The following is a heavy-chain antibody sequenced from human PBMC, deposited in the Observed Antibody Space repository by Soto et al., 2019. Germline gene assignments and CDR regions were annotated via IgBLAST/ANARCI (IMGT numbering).Heavy chain of an antibody. D-gene: IGHD1-1*01. Sequence: SLRLSCAASGFTFSSYWMHWVRQAPGMGLVWVSYIKPDGSRTKDADSVKGRFTITRDNARNTLYLRMNSLRAEDTAVYYCARDNNWSYDSWGRGTVVTVSS. J-gene: IGHJ5*01. CDR1: GFTFSSYW. V-gene: IGHV3-74*03. CDR2: IKPDGSRT. CDR3: ARDNNWSYDS.